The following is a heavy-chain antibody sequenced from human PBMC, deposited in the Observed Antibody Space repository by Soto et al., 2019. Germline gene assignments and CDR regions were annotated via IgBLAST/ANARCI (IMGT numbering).Heavy chain of an antibody. D-gene: IGHD3-3*01. J-gene: IGHJ5*02. CDR3: ARAGRFLGWLPNWFDP. V-gene: IGHV4-59*01. CDR1: GGSISSYY. Sequence: SETLSLTCTVSGGSISSYYWSWIRQPPGKGLEWIGYIYYSGSTNYNPSLKSRVTISVDTSKNQFSLKLSSVTAADTAVYYCARAGRFLGWLPNWFDPWGQGXLVTVSS. CDR2: IYYSGST.